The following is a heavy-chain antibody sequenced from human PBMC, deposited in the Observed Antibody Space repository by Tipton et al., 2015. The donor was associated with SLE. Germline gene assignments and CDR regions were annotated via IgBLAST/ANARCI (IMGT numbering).Heavy chain of an antibody. V-gene: IGHV4-61*01. CDR3: ARDRSSGWYGDARYFDL. CDR2: IYYSGST. Sequence: TLSLTCTVSGGSVSSGSYYWSWIRQPPGKGLEWIGYIYYSGSTNYNPSLKSRVTISVDTSKNQFSLKLSSVAAADTAVYYCARDRSSGWYGDARYFDLWGRGTLVTVSS. D-gene: IGHD6-19*01. CDR1: GGSVSSGSYY. J-gene: IGHJ2*01.